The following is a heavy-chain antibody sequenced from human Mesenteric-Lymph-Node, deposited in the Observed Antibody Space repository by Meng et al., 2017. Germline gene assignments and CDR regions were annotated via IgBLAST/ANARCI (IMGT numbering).Heavy chain of an antibody. Sequence: QVQLVQSGAEVKKPGSSVKVSCKASGGKFTSFVFNWVRQAPGQGLEWMGGIIPILGTTNYAEKFRGRLTISADTSARTAYMELTSLNSDDTAVYYCARLDLGLAHWGQGTLVTV. CDR2: IIPILGTT. D-gene: IGHD3-16*01. J-gene: IGHJ4*02. CDR1: GGKFTSFV. CDR3: ARLDLGLAH. V-gene: IGHV1-69*10.